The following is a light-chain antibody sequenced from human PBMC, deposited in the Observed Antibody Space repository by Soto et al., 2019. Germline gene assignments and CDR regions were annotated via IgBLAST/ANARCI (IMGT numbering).Light chain of an antibody. CDR3: QQANSFPLT. CDR2: KAS. V-gene: IGKV1-5*03. J-gene: IGKJ4*01. CDR1: QSISSW. Sequence: DTKMTQSPSTMSASVGDIFTIICRASQSISSWVAWYQQKPGQAPKLRVYKASSLESGVPSRFSGSGSGTEFTLTSSSLQPEDFATYYCQQANSFPLTFGGGTKVDIK.